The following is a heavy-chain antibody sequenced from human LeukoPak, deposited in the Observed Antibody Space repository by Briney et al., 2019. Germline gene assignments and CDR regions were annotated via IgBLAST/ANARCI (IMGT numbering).Heavy chain of an antibody. J-gene: IGHJ6*02. CDR3: AKVSGGGLYYDGMDV. CDR2: LSGSGGTT. Sequence: PGGSLRLSCAASGFTFSNYAMSWVRQAPGKGLEWVSALSGSGGTTFYADSVKGRFTISRDNSKNTLYLQMNSLRAEDTAVYYCAKVSGGGLYYDGMDVWGQGTTVTVSS. D-gene: IGHD1-14*01. CDR1: GFTFSNYA. V-gene: IGHV3-23*01.